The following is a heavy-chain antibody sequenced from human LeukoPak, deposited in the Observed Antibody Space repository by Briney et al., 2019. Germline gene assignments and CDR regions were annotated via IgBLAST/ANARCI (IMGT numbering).Heavy chain of an antibody. Sequence: GGSLRLSCAASGFTFSSYGMHWVRQSPGRGLEWLSFISFDGSNEFYADSLKGRFTISRDNSKDTLYLQMNSLRAEDTALYYCAREEHDYVWGSYRYYYYYGIDVWGQGTTVTVSS. CDR2: ISFDGSNE. D-gene: IGHD3-16*02. CDR1: GFTFSSYG. CDR3: AREEHDYVWGSYRYYYYYGIDV. V-gene: IGHV3-30*03. J-gene: IGHJ6*02.